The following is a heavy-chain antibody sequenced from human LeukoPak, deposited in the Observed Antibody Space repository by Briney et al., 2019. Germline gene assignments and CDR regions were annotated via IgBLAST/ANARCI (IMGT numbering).Heavy chain of an antibody. CDR3: ASRSQWLGDY. Sequence: PSETLSLTCTVSGGSISSSSYYWGWIRQPPGKGLEWIGSIYYSGSTYYNPSLKSRVTISVDTSKNQFSLKLSSVTAADTAVYYCASRSQWLGDYWGQGTLVTVSS. D-gene: IGHD6-19*01. J-gene: IGHJ4*02. CDR1: GGSISSSSYY. CDR2: IYYSGST. V-gene: IGHV4-39*07.